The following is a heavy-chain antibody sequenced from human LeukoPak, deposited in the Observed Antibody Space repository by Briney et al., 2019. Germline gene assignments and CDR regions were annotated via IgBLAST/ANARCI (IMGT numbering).Heavy chain of an antibody. CDR1: GSPFTGYF. CDR3: ARPTNNYGDAFDY. J-gene: IGHJ4*02. CDR2: INPNSGGA. V-gene: IGHV1-2*06. D-gene: IGHD4-17*01. Sequence: GASVKVSCKASGSPFTGYFMHWVRQAPGQGLEWMGRINPNSGGANYAQKFQGRVPMTRDTSISTAYMELSRLRSDDTAVYYCARPTNNYGDAFDYWGQGTLVTVSS.